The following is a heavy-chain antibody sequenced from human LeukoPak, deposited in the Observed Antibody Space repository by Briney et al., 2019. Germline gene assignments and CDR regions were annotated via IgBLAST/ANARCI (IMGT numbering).Heavy chain of an antibody. CDR2: ISGSGGST. D-gene: IGHD3-22*01. CDR1: GFTFSSYA. Sequence: GGSLRLSCAASGFTFSSYAMSWVRQAPGKGLEWVSAISGSGGSTYYADSVKGRFTISRDNSKNTLYLQMNSLRAEDTAVYYCAKVSVAPRGTLYDSGGYYYYFDYWGQGTLVTVSS. V-gene: IGHV3-23*01. CDR3: AKVSVAPRGTLYDSGGYYYYFDY. J-gene: IGHJ4*02.